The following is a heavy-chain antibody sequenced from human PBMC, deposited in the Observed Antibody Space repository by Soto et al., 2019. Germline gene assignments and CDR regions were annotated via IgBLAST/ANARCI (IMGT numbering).Heavy chain of an antibody. V-gene: IGHV1-2*02. CDR3: ARAIYNRPAIANQIEY. CDR2: INPNSGGT. J-gene: IGHJ4*02. D-gene: IGHD3-9*01. Sequence: SVKVSCKAFGYTFTGYYMHWVRQAPGQGLEWMGWINPNSGGTDYAQKFQGRVTMTRDTSISTASMELSRLGSDDTAVYYCARAIYNRPAIANQIEYWGQGTRVTVS. CDR1: GYTFTGYY.